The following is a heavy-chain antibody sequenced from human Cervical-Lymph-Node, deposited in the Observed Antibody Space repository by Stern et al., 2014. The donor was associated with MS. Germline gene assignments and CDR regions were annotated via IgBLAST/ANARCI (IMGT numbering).Heavy chain of an antibody. CDR3: TRALRIADRPSPGGHWFDP. J-gene: IGHJ5*02. CDR2: INTKSGGT. D-gene: IGHD6-6*01. V-gene: IGHV1-2*02. CDR1: GYIFTDYY. Sequence: MQLVESGAEVEKPGASVKVSCKASGYIFTDYYLHWVRQAPGQGLEWMGRINTKSGGTSYAQSFQGRVPLTRDTSITTAYMDLSRLTSDDTAVYYCTRALRIADRPSPGGHWFDPWGQGTLVIVSS.